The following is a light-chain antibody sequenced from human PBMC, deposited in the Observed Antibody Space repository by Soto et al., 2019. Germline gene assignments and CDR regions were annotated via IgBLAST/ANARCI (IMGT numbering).Light chain of an antibody. V-gene: IGKV1-6*01. Sequence: IRLTKPPSSLSASVGDRVTITCQASRGISSYLAWYQQKPGKAPKLLVYSASTLQSGVPSRFSGSGSGTDFTLTISSLQPEDFATYYCLQDYNYPETFGQGTKVDIK. CDR2: SAS. CDR1: RGISSY. CDR3: LQDYNYPET. J-gene: IGKJ1*01.